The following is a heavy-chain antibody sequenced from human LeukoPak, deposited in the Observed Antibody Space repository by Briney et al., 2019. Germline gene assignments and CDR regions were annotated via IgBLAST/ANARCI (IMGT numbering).Heavy chain of an antibody. J-gene: IGHJ5*02. V-gene: IGHV4-38-2*01. Sequence: KSSETLSLTCAVYGGSFSGYYWGWIRQPPGKGLEWIGSIYHSGSTYYNPSLKSRVTISVDTSKNQFSLKLSSVTAADTAVYYCARAGSSGGYLGWFDPWGQGTLVTVSS. CDR2: IYHSGST. D-gene: IGHD5-18*01. CDR3: ARAGSSGGYLGWFDP. CDR1: GGSFSGYY.